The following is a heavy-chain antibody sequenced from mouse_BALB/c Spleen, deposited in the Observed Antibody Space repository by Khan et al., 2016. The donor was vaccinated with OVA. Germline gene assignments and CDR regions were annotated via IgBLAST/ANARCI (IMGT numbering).Heavy chain of an antibody. J-gene: IGHJ4*01. CDR2: ISYSGST. Sequence: EVQLQESGPGLVKPSQSLSLTCTVTGYSITSDYAWNWIRQFPGNKLEWMGYISYSGSTNYNPALKSRISITRDTSKNPFFLQLNSVTTEDTATYNCARDGSRYNYAMDYWGQGTSVTVSS. V-gene: IGHV3-2*02. D-gene: IGHD2-3*01. CDR1: GYSITSDYA. CDR3: ARDGSRYNYAMDY.